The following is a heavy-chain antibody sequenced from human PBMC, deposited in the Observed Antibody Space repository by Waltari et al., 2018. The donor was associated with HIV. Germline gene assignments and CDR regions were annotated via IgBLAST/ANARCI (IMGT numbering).Heavy chain of an antibody. D-gene: IGHD2-15*01. J-gene: IGHJ4*02. V-gene: IGHV3-74*01. CDR1: GFSVSNHW. Sequence: VQLVESGGGSIKTGGSLRRSCTASGFSVSNHWMDWVRHGPGKGLVWVARLNSDGSSRNYADAVKGRFVISRDNARNTVYLQLNSLRVEDTAMYFCARASHYIEFSTFDGDYYFDVWGRGTRVAVSS. CDR2: LNSDGSSR. CDR3: ARASHYIEFSTFDGDYYFDV.